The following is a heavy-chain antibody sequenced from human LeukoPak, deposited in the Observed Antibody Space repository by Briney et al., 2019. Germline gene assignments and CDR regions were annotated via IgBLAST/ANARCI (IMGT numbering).Heavy chain of an antibody. V-gene: IGHV3-7*01. Sequence: PGGSLRLSCAASGFTFSSYWMSWVRQAPGKGLEWVANIKQDGSEKYYVDSVKGRFTISRDNAKNSLYLQMNSLRAEDTAVYYCARDRRLIQPWYDAFDIWGQGTMVSVSS. CDR1: GFTFSSYW. CDR3: ARDRRLIQPWYDAFDI. D-gene: IGHD5-18*01. CDR2: IKQDGSEK. J-gene: IGHJ3*02.